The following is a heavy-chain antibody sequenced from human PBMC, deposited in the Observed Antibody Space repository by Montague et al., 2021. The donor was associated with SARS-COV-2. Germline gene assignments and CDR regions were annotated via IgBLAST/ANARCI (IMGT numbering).Heavy chain of an antibody. CDR2: INWKGELT. V-gene: IGHV3-20*04. Sequence: SLRFSWAASGFAFGDHGMSWVRQVPGKGLEWVSGINWKGELTSYADSVKGRFTISRDNAKNSLYPQMSSLRAEDTALYYCARVAGYSSNWSYYFDYWGQGTLVTVSS. J-gene: IGHJ4*02. CDR1: GFAFGDHG. CDR3: ARVAGYSSNWSYYFDY. D-gene: IGHD6-13*01.